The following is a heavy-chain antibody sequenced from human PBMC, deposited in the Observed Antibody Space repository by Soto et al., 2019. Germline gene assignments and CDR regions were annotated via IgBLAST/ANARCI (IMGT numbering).Heavy chain of an antibody. CDR2: ISNYDNT. J-gene: IGHJ4*02. V-gene: IGHV3-21*01. CDR3: ARSRNSAVADSFDF. D-gene: IGHD3-10*01. CDR1: GFTVNTFN. Sequence: GGSLSLSCSASGFTVNTFNMNWVRQAPGKGLEWVSSISNYDNTAYADSVKGRFTVSRDNAKNSLFLQMNSLRDEDTAVYYCARSRNSAVADSFDFWGQGTLVTVSS.